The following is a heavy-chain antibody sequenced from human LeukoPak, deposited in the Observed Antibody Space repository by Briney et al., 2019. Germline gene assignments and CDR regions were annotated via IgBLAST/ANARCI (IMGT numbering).Heavy chain of an antibody. CDR1: GASITDFY. V-gene: IGHV4-30-4*08. J-gene: IGHJ4*02. D-gene: IGHD3-16*02. CDR3: ARDRVDYDYVWGSYRIMDY. Sequence: SETLSLTCTVSGASITDFYWSWIRQPPGKGLEWIGYIYYSGSTYYNPSLKSRVTISVDTSKNQFSLKLSSVTAADTAVYYCARDRVDYDYVWGSYRIMDYWGQGTLVTVSS. CDR2: IYYSGST.